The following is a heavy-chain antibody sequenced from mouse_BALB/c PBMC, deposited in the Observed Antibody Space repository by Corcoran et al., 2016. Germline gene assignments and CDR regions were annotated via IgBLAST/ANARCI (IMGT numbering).Heavy chain of an antibody. J-gene: IGHJ2*01. CDR2: IYPGSGST. CDR3: ASPYYIDD. V-gene: IGHV1-81*01. CDR1: GYTFTDYV. Sequence: QVQLQQSGPELVKPGASVKMSCKASGYTFTDYVISWVKQRTGQGLEWIGEIYPGSGSTYYNENFKGKATLTADKSSNTAYMQLSSLTSEDSAVYFCASPYYIDDWGQGTTLTVSS.